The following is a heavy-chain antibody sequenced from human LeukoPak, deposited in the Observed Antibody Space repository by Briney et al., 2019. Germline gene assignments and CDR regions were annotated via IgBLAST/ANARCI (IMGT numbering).Heavy chain of an antibody. V-gene: IGHV1-69*13. J-gene: IGHJ4*02. Sequence: SVKVSCKASGGTFSSYAISWVRQAPEQGLEWMGGIIPIFGTANYAQKFQGRVTITADESTSTAYMELSSLRSEDTAVYYCAREARYYDILTGYYLFYFDYWGQGTLVTVSS. CDR2: IIPIFGTA. CDR3: AREARYYDILTGYYLFYFDY. D-gene: IGHD3-9*01. CDR1: GGTFSSYA.